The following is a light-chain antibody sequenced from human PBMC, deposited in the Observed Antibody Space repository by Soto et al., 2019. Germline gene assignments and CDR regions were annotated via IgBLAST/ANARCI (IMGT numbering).Light chain of an antibody. CDR2: GAS. V-gene: IGKV3-20*01. J-gene: IGKJ1*01. Sequence: TRSASLSPGERATLSCRASQSVSRSYLAWYQQKPGQAHRLLIYGASSRATGIPDRFSGSGSGTDFTLTISSLEPEDFAVYYCQQDGSRPRTFGQGTKVDIK. CDR3: QQDGSRPRT. CDR1: QSVSRSY.